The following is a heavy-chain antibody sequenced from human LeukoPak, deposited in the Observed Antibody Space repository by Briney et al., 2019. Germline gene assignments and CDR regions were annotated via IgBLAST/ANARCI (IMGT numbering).Heavy chain of an antibody. Sequence: AASVKVSCKASGYTFTSYGISWVRQAPGQGLEWMGWISAYNGNTNYAQKLQGRVTMTTDTSTSTAYMELSSLRSEDTAVYYCASDRPPGDGYNRMYYYYYYGMDVWGQGTTVTVSS. V-gene: IGHV1-18*01. D-gene: IGHD5-24*01. CDR1: GYTFTSYG. CDR2: ISAYNGNT. CDR3: ASDRPPGDGYNRMYYYYYYGMDV. J-gene: IGHJ6*02.